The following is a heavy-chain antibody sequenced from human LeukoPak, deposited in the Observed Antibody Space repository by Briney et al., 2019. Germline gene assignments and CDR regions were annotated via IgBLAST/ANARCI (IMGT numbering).Heavy chain of an antibody. V-gene: IGHV4-38-2*02. CDR2: IYHGGRT. CDR1: GYSISSGYY. J-gene: IGHJ3*02. CDR3: ARATWIRTIDI. Sequence: SETLSLTCTVSGYSISSGYYWGWIRQTPGKGLEWIGYIYHGGRTDYNPSLKSRVTISVDTSKNQFSLKLSSVTAADTAVYYCARATWIRTIDIWGQGTMVTVSS. D-gene: IGHD5-18*01.